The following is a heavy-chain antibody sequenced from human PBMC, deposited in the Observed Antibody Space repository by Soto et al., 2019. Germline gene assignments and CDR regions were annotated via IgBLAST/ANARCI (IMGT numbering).Heavy chain of an antibody. CDR2: ISDSGTNT. J-gene: IGHJ4*02. CDR3: ARSSSSSGP. V-gene: IGHV3-23*01. D-gene: IGHD6-6*01. Sequence: EVQLLESGGSLVQPGGSLRLSCAASGFTFSSYAMSWVRQGPGKGLEWVSAISDSGTNTYYADSVKGRFTISRDNSKITLYLQMNSLRDEDTATYYCARSSSSSGPWGQGTLVSVSS. CDR1: GFTFSSYA.